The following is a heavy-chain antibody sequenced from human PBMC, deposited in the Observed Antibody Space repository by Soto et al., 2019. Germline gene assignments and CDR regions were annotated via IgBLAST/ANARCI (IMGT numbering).Heavy chain of an antibody. J-gene: IGHJ6*03. Sequence: PSETLSLTCAVYDGSLSGYFWSWIRQPPGKGLEWIGEINPSGSTNYSPSLKSLVTISGDTSKNQFSLKLRSVTAADTAVYYCARALGLYGSSQGAYYYYYMDVWGKGTTVTVS. CDR2: INPSGST. V-gene: IGHV4-34*01. CDR1: DGSLSGYF. D-gene: IGHD6-6*01. CDR3: ARALGLYGSSQGAYYYYYMDV.